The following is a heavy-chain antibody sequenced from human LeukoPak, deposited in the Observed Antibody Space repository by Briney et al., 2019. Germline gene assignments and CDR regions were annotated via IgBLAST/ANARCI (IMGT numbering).Heavy chain of an antibody. Sequence: GRSLRLSCAVSGFTFSSYGMHWVRQAPGKGLEWVAVIWYDGSNKYYADSVKGRFTISRDNSKNTLYLQMNSLRAEDTAVYYCARDNGYGNYRPDYWGQGTLVTVSS. CDR1: GFTFSSYG. CDR3: ARDNGYGNYRPDY. J-gene: IGHJ4*02. D-gene: IGHD4-11*01. CDR2: IWYDGSNK. V-gene: IGHV3-33*01.